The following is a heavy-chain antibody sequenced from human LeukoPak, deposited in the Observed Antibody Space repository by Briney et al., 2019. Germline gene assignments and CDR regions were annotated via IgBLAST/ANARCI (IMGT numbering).Heavy chain of an antibody. J-gene: IGHJ4*02. D-gene: IGHD5-12*01. CDR3: ARSRYSYGDSFDY. Sequence: SETLSLTCTVSGGSIGSYYWNWIRQPPGKGLEWIGYIYYSGSTNYNPSLKSRVTISVDTSKNQLSLKLSSVTAADTAMYYCARSRYSYGDSFDYWGQGTLVTVSS. V-gene: IGHV4-59*01. CDR1: GGSIGSYY. CDR2: IYYSGST.